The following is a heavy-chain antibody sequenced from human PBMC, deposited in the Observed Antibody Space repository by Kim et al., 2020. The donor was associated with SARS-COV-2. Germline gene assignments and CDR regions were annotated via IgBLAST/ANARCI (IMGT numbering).Heavy chain of an antibody. J-gene: IGHJ5*02. CDR3: ARDRGDGYNLVYDWFDP. CDR1: GYTFTSYY. Sequence: ASVKVSCKASGYTFTSYYMHWVRQAPGQGLEWMGIINPSGGSTSYAQKFQGRVTMTRDTSTSTVYMELSSLRSEDTAVYYCARDRGDGYNLVYDWFDPWGQGTLVTVSS. D-gene: IGHD2-21*01. V-gene: IGHV1-46*01. CDR2: INPSGGST.